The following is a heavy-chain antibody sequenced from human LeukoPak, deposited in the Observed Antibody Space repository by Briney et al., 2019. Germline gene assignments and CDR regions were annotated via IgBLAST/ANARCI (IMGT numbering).Heavy chain of an antibody. Sequence: PSETLSLTCAVYGGSFSGYYWSWIRQPPGKGLEWIGEINHSGSTNYNPSLKSRVTISVDTSKNQFSLKLSSVTAADTAVYYCARAQTITMVRGPMVDYWGQGTLVTVSS. V-gene: IGHV4-34*01. CDR3: ARAQTITMVRGPMVDY. D-gene: IGHD3-10*01. CDR1: GGSFSGYY. CDR2: INHSGST. J-gene: IGHJ4*02.